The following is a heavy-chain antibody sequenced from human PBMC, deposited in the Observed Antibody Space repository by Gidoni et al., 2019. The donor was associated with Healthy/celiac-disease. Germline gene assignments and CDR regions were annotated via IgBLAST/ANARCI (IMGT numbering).Heavy chain of an antibody. Sequence: EVQLLESGGGWVQPGGSLRLSCAASGVTFRSPAMRWFRQAPGKGLGWVSSISGSGGSTYYADSVKGRFTISRDNSKNTLYLQMNSLRAEDTAVYYCANPADYDFWSGYYKGDAFDIWGQGTMVTVSS. CDR2: ISGSGGST. CDR1: GVTFRSPA. CDR3: ANPADYDFWSGYYKGDAFDI. V-gene: IGHV3-23*01. J-gene: IGHJ3*02. D-gene: IGHD3-3*01.